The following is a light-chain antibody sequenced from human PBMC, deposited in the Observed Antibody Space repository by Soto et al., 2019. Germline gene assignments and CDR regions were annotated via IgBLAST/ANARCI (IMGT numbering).Light chain of an antibody. CDR2: DVT. Sequence: QSALTQPRSVSGSPGQSVTISCTGTSSDVAAYDYVTWYQQHPGKAPKLMIYDVTKWPSGVPDRFSGSRSGNTASLTISGLQAEDEADYYCCSYAGSYSFYVFGSGTKLTVL. J-gene: IGLJ1*01. CDR3: CSYAGSYSFYV. V-gene: IGLV2-11*01. CDR1: SSDVAAYDY.